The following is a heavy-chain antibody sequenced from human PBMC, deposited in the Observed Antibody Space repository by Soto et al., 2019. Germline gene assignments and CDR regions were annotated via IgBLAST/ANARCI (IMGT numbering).Heavy chain of an antibody. V-gene: IGHV4-59*01. CDR2: NFYSGST. CDR3: ERGPLRGPAHVYYFDD. D-gene: IGHD3-16*01. Sequence: SETLSLTCTVSGGSISRYYWSWIRQPPGKGLEWIGYNFYSGSTNYNPSLKSRVTISVDTSKNQFSLKLSSVTAADTAVYYCERGPLRGPAHVYYFDDWGQGHLVTVSA. J-gene: IGHJ4*02. CDR1: GGSISRYY.